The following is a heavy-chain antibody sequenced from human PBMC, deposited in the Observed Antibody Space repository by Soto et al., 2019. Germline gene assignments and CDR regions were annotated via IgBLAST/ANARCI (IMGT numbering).Heavy chain of an antibody. V-gene: IGHV3-21*01. CDR1: GFTFSSYS. D-gene: IGHD4-17*01. Sequence: GGSLRLSCAASGFTFSSYSMNWVRQAPGKGLEWVSSISSSSSYIYYADSVKGRFTISRDNAKNSLYLQMNSLRAEDTAVYYCASQDFGDYDAFDIWGQGTMVTFSS. CDR2: ISSSSSYI. CDR3: ASQDFGDYDAFDI. J-gene: IGHJ3*02.